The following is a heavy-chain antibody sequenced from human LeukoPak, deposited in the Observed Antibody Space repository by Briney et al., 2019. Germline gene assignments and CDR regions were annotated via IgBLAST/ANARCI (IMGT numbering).Heavy chain of an antibody. CDR2: INHSGNS. V-gene: IGHV4-34*01. Sequence: PSETLSLTCAVYGGSFSDYYFTWIRQPPGKGLEWIGDINHSGNSSYNKSLKSRVTISVDTSKNQVSLELNSVTAADTAVYYCGMFAVIVGGGLDIWGQGTVATVSS. J-gene: IGHJ3*02. CDR1: GGSFSDYY. D-gene: IGHD1-26*01. CDR3: GMFAVIVGGGLDI.